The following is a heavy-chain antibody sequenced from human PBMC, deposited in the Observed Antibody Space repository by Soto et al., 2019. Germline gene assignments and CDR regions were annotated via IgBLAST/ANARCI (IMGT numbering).Heavy chain of an antibody. CDR3: ARDLGIFVVMDV. CDR2: ISSSGANV. D-gene: IGHD2-15*01. V-gene: IGHV3-48*02. Sequence: EMQLVESGGGLVQPGASLRLSCGASGFMFNRYSMNWVRQAPGKGLEWVAYISSSGANVYYANSVRGRLTISRDNVNTLVYLQRNTLRDEDTSHCYCARDLGIFVVMDVWGQGTTVSVAS. J-gene: IGHJ6*02. CDR1: GFMFNRYS.